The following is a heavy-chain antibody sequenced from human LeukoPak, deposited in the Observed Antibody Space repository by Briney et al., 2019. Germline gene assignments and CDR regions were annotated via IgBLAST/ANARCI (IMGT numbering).Heavy chain of an antibody. V-gene: IGHV3-33*01. J-gene: IGHJ4*02. CDR3: ATGHIVGPNDY. D-gene: IGHD1-26*01. CDR2: IWYDGSNK. Sequence: GGSLRLSCAVSGFNFSHYGMHWVRQAPGKGLEWVAIIWYDGSNKYYADSVKGRFTISRDNSKNTLYLQMNSLRAEDTAVYYCATGHIVGPNDYWGQGTLVTVSS. CDR1: GFNFSHYG.